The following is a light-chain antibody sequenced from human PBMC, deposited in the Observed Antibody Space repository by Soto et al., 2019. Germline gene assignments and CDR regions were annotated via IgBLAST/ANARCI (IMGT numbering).Light chain of an antibody. V-gene: IGLV1-44*01. CDR3: AAWDDSKMRF. CDR2: KND. J-gene: IGLJ1*01. Sequence: QSALTQPPLASGTPGQNVSISCSGGPSNIGSNSVNWLQQLPGAAPKLLIYKNDQRPSGVPDRFSASKSGTSASLAISGLQSEEEADYYCAAWDDSKMRFLGSGTKVTVL. CDR1: PSNIGSNS.